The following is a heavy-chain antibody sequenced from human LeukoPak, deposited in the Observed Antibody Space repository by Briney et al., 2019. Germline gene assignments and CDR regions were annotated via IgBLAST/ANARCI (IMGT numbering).Heavy chain of an antibody. Sequence: ASVKVSCKAYGYTFMSHGISWVRQAPGQGLEWMGWINPKIDDTIYNQIFRGRVTMTTDSSITTATLELTGLNSDDTAVYFCVRSLPYDYRNPHFDFWGQGTLITVSS. D-gene: IGHD4-11*01. CDR2: INPKIDDT. V-gene: IGHV1-2*02. CDR3: VRSLPYDYRNPHFDF. J-gene: IGHJ4*02. CDR1: GYTFMSHG.